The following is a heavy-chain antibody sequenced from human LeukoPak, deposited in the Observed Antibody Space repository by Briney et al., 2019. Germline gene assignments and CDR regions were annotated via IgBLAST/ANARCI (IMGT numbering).Heavy chain of an antibody. Sequence: GGSQRLSCAASGFTFSSYWMSWVRQAPGKGLEWVANIKQDGSEKYYADSVKGRFTISRDNSKNTLYLQMNSLRAEDTAVYYCARGLGTTNDYWGQGTLVTVSS. CDR3: ARGLGTTNDY. CDR1: GFTFSSYW. CDR2: IKQDGSEK. J-gene: IGHJ4*02. V-gene: IGHV3-7*01. D-gene: IGHD2/OR15-2a*01.